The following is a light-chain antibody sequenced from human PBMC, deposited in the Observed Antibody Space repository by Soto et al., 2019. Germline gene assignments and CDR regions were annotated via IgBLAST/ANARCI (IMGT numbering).Light chain of an antibody. CDR2: AST. V-gene: IGLV1-40*01. Sequence: QSVLTQPPSASGTPGQRVTISCSGSSSNIGSDTANWYQQLPGTAPKLLIYASTNRPSDVPDRFSGYKSGTSASLAITGLQPEDGADYYCQSYDRNLIGSVIFGGGTKVTVL. CDR3: QSYDRNLIGSVI. J-gene: IGLJ2*01. CDR1: SSNIGSDT.